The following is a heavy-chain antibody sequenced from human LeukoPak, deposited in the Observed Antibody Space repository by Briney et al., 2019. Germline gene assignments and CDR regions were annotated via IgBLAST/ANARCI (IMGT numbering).Heavy chain of an antibody. D-gene: IGHD4-17*01. J-gene: IGHJ5*02. CDR1: GNYW. CDR3: ARESVRWFDP. CDR2: INSDGSST. V-gene: IGHV3-74*01. Sequence: QPGGSLRLSCAASGNYWMHWVRQAPGKGLVWVSRINSDGSSTSYADSVKGRFTISRDNAKNTLYLQMNSLRAEDTAVYYCARESVRWFDPWGQGTLVTVSS.